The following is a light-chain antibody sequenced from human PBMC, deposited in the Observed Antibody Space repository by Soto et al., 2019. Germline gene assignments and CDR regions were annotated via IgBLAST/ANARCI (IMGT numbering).Light chain of an antibody. CDR1: QSVSRY. CDR2: DVS. V-gene: IGKV3-11*01. CDR3: QQRSNWPQIT. J-gene: IGKJ5*01. Sequence: EIVLTQSPATLSLSPVERATLSCMASQSVSRYLAWYQQKPGQAPRLLIYDVSNRASVIPARFSGSGSGTDFTLTISSLEPEDFAVYYCQQRSNWPQITFGQGTRLEIK.